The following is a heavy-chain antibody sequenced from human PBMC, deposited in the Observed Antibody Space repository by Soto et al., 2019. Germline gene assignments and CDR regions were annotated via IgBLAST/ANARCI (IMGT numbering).Heavy chain of an antibody. CDR2: IDYSGST. CDR3: ASHVGNWGKGFFDY. CDR1: GGSISSSSYY. Sequence: QLQLQESGPGLVKPSETLSLTCTVSGGSISSSSYYWGWIRQPPGKGLEWIGSIDYSGSTYYNPSLTSRVTISVDTSKNQFSLKLSSVTAADTAVYYCASHVGNWGKGFFDYWGQGTLVTVSS. J-gene: IGHJ4*02. V-gene: IGHV4-39*01. D-gene: IGHD7-27*01.